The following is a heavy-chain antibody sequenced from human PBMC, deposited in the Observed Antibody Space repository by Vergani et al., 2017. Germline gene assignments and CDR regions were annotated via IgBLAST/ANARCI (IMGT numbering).Heavy chain of an antibody. CDR1: GGSFSGYY. V-gene: IGHV4-59*10. Sequence: QVQLQQWGAGLLKPSETLSLTCAVYGGSFSGYYWSWIRQPAGKGLEWIGCIYTSGSTNYNPSLKSRVTISVDTSKNQFSLKLSSVTAADTAVYYCARENNWNYATAYYYMDVWGKGTTVTVSS. CDR3: ARENNWNYATAYYYMDV. J-gene: IGHJ6*03. D-gene: IGHD1-7*01. CDR2: IYTSGST.